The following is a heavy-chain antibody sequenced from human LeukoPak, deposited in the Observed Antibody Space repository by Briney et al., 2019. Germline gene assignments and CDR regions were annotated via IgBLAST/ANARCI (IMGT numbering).Heavy chain of an antibody. J-gene: IGHJ5*02. CDR2: IIPYNGNT. CDR3: ARSPVSQQLGT. V-gene: IGHV1-18*01. CDR1: GYTFTSNG. Sequence: ASVKVSCKASGYTFTSNGITWVRQAPGQGLEWMGWIIPYNGNTNYAPKLQGRVTLTTDTSTSTAYMELRSLRSDDTAVYYCARSPVSQQLGTWGQGTLVTVSS. D-gene: IGHD6-13*01.